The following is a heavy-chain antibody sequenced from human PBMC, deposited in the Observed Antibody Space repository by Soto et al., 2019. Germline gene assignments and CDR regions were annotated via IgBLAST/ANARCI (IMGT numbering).Heavy chain of an antibody. Sequence: EVELVETGGGLIQPGGSLRLFCAVSGFTVSSNSMSWVRQAPGKGLEWVSLIYADGGTYYGDFVKGRFTISRDTSKNTVSLQMTSLRADDTAVYYCARDNSILGAPFQDWGQGTLVTVSS. CDR3: ARDNSILGAPFQD. D-gene: IGHD3-16*01. J-gene: IGHJ1*01. V-gene: IGHV3-53*02. CDR1: GFTVSSNS. CDR2: IYADGGT.